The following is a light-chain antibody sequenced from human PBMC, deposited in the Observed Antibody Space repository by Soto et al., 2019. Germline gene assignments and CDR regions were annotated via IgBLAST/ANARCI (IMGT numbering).Light chain of an antibody. CDR1: QSVSSTY. Sequence: IVLTQSPGTLSLSPGERATLSCRASQSVSSTYLAWYQQKPGQAPRLLIYAASSRETGIPDRFSGSGSGTDFTLTIRRLEAEDFAVYYCQQYDSSPYSFCQGTKLEIK. CDR2: AAS. V-gene: IGKV3-20*01. J-gene: IGKJ2*01. CDR3: QQYDSSPYS.